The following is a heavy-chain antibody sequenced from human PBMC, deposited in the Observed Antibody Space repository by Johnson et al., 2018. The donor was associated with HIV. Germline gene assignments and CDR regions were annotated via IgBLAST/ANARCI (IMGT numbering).Heavy chain of an antibody. CDR2: IKQDGSEK. CDR3: ARISQHHNSDAFDI. D-gene: IGHD1-1*01. CDR1: GFIFSSYW. V-gene: IGHV3-7*01. J-gene: IGHJ3*02. Sequence: VQLVESGGGLVQPGGSLRLSCAASGFIFSSYWMSWVRQTPGKGLEWVANIKQDGSEKYYVDSVKGRFTISRDNAKNSLYLQMNSLRAEDTAVYYCARISQHHNSDAFDIWGQGTMVTVSS.